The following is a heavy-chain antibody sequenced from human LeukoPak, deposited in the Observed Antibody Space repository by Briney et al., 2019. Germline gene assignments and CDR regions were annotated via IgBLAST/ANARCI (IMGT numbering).Heavy chain of an antibody. CDR2: IYYSGST. CDR1: GGSISSSSYY. J-gene: IGHJ4*02. V-gene: IGHV4-39*07. Sequence: SETLSLTCTVSGGSISSSSYYWGWIRQPPGKGLEWIGSIYYSGSTYYNPSLKSRVTISVDTSKNQFSLKLSSVTAADTAVYYCARDGTARVGATTSAWGQGTLVTVSS. CDR3: ARDGTARVGATTSA. D-gene: IGHD1-26*01.